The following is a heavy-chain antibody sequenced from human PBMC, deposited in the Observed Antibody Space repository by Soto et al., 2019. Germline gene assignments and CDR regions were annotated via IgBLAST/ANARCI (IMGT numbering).Heavy chain of an antibody. CDR2: IYWDDDK. J-gene: IGHJ2*01. CDR1: GFSLTTGGVA. D-gene: IGHD2-15*01. V-gene: IGHV2-5*02. Sequence: QITLKESGPPLVKPTQTLTLTCTFSGFSLTTGGVAVGWIRQPPGKALEWLALIYWDDDKRYSPSLKSRLSNTKDPPKNPGVLNMTKMDPLGPAKLFCGHSGCNGARCYPRWYFGLWGRGTLVTVSS. CDR3: GHSGCNGARCYPRWYFGL.